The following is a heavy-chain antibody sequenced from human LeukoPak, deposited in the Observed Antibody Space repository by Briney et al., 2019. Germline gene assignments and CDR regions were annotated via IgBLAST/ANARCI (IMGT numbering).Heavy chain of an antibody. J-gene: IGHJ4*02. CDR2: IYYSGST. CDR3: ARVDFWSGYSPFGY. CDR1: GGSISSGDYY. Sequence: SETLSLTCTVSGGSISSGDYYWSWIRQPPGKGLEWIGYIYYSGSTYYNPSLKSRVTISVDTSKNQFSLKLSSVTAADTAVYYCARVDFWSGYSPFGYWGQGTLVTVSS. D-gene: IGHD3-3*01. V-gene: IGHV4-30-4*08.